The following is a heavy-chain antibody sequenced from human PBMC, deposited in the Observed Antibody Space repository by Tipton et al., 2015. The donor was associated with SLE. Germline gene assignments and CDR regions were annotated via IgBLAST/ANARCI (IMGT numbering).Heavy chain of an antibody. Sequence: SLRLSCEASGFTVSRDYMSWVRQAPGKGLEWVARIDSDGSNTMYADSVKGRFTISRDNAKNTMDLQMNTLRADDTAVYYCARDDEVHSSWYNWFDPWGQGSLVTVSS. CDR2: IDSDGSNT. J-gene: IGHJ5*02. D-gene: IGHD6-13*01. CDR3: ARDDEVHSSWYNWFDP. CDR1: GFTVSRDY. V-gene: IGHV3-74*03.